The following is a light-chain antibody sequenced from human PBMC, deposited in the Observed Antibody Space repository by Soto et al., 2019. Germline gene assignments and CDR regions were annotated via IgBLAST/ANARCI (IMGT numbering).Light chain of an antibody. CDR3: QQRNVWPPIT. CDR1: HSLLHRNGYNY. Sequence: DVVLTQSPLSLPVTPGEPASISCRSNHSLLHRNGYNYLDWYLQKPGQSPQLLIYLGSNRANGVPDTFGGSRSGTEFTLTINSLEPEDFAVYYCQQRNVWPPITCGQGTRREIK. V-gene: IGKV2-28*01. J-gene: IGKJ5*01. CDR2: LGS.